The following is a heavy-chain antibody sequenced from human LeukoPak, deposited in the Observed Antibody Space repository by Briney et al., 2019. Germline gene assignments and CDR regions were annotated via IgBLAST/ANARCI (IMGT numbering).Heavy chain of an antibody. Sequence: SETLSLTCTVSGGSISSSSRYWGWIRQPPGKGLEWIGSLYYSGSTYYNPSLKSRVTISVDTSKNQFSLKLSSVTAADTAVYYCARGDTHRGVVVVPAAGNWFDPWGQGTLVTVSS. D-gene: IGHD2-2*01. CDR1: GGSISSSSRY. J-gene: IGHJ5*02. CDR3: ARGDTHRGVVVVPAAGNWFDP. CDR2: LYYSGST. V-gene: IGHV4-39*07.